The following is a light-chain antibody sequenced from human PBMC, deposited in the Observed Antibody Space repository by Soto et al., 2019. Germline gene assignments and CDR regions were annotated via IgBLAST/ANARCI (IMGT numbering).Light chain of an antibody. V-gene: IGLV1-51*01. CDR1: ISNIGGNS. J-gene: IGLJ1*01. CDR3: VSWDSSLSAYV. CDR2: DDN. Sequence: QSVLPQPPSRAAAPGEKVTISSSGSISNIGGNSVSWYQQLPGTAPKLLIYDDNKRPSGIPDRFSGSKSGTSATLGITGFQTGDEADYYCVSWDSSLSAYVFGTGTKVNVL.